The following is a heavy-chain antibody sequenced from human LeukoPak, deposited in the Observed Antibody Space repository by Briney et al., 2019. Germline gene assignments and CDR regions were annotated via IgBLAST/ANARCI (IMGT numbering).Heavy chain of an antibody. CDR3: ASDPEQSDGYNVPAYFDY. J-gene: IGHJ4*02. CDR1: GYTFTSYG. D-gene: IGHD5-24*01. V-gene: IGHV1-18*01. Sequence: GASVKVSCKASGYTFTSYGISWVRQAPGQGLEWMGWISAYNGNTNYAQKLQGRVTMTTDTSTSTAYMELRSLRSDDTAVYYCASDPEQSDGYNVPAYFDYWGQGTLVTVSS. CDR2: ISAYNGNT.